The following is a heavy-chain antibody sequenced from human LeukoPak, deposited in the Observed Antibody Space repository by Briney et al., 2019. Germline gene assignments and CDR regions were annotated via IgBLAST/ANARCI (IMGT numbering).Heavy chain of an antibody. CDR2: VSFDGSNK. D-gene: IGHD1-26*01. CDR1: GFSFSTYA. CDR3: VRPYSGSYYRQVDY. V-gene: IGHV3-30-3*01. J-gene: IGHJ4*02. Sequence: GTSLRLSCAASGFSFSTYAMHWVRQAPGKGLEWVAAVSFDGSNKYYADSVKGRFTISRDNSQNTLYLQLNTLRTEDTAVYFCVRPYSGSYYRQVDYWGQGTLVTVSS.